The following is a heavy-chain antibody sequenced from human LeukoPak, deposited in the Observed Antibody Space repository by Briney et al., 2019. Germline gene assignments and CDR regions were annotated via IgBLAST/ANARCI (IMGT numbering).Heavy chain of an antibody. J-gene: IGHJ5*02. CDR2: ISSSSYI. Sequence: GGSLRLSCAASGFTFSSYSMNWVRQAPGKGLEWVSSISSSSYIYYANSVKGRFTISRDNAKNSLYLQMNSLRAEDTAVYYCASGYYDSSGSPNWFDPWGQGTLVTVSS. V-gene: IGHV3-21*01. D-gene: IGHD3-22*01. CDR1: GFTFSSYS. CDR3: ASGYYDSSGSPNWFDP.